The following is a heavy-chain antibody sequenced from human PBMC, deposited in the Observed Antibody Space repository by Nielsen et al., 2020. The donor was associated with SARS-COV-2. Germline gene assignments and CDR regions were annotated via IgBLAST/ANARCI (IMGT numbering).Heavy chain of an antibody. Sequence: SETLSLTCTVSGGSISSGGYYWSWIRQHPGKGLEWIGYIYYSGSTYYNPSLKSRVTISVDTSKNQFSLKLSSVTAADTAVYYCARERGMVRGVTPYGMDVWGQGITVTVSS. CDR2: IYYSGST. V-gene: IGHV4-31*03. J-gene: IGHJ6*02. D-gene: IGHD3-10*01. CDR1: GGSISSGGYY. CDR3: ARERGMVRGVTPYGMDV.